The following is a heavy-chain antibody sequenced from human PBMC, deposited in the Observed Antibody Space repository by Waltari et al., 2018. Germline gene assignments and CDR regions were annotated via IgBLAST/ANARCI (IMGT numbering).Heavy chain of an antibody. CDR3: ARHSSSFGWFDP. CDR2: MNPNSGNT. V-gene: IGHV1-8*03. CDR1: GYTFTSYD. Sequence: QVQLVQSGAEVKKPGASVKVSCQASGYTFTSYDNNWVRQATGQGLEWRGWMNPNSGNTGYAQKFQGRVTITRNTSISTAYMELSSLRSEDTAVYYCARHSSSFGWFDPWGQGTLVTVSS. D-gene: IGHD6-13*01. J-gene: IGHJ5*02.